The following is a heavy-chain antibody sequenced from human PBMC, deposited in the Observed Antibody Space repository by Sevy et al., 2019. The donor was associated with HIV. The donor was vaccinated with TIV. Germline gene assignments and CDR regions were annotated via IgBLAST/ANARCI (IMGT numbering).Heavy chain of an antibody. D-gene: IGHD4-17*01. Sequence: GGSLRLSCVASGFTFSSYEMNWVRQAPGKGLEWVSYISNSGSDIHYSDSLRGRFTISRDNAKNSLFLQMNSLRAEDTAVYYCARDSPPSATTVAHFDYWGQGTLVTVSS. CDR1: GFTFSSYE. CDR3: ARDSPPSATTVAHFDY. J-gene: IGHJ4*02. CDR2: ISNSGSDI. V-gene: IGHV3-48*03.